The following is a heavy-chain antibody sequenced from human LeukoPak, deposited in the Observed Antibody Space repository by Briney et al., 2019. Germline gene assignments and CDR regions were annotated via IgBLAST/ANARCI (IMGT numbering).Heavy chain of an antibody. J-gene: IGHJ4*02. Sequence: PSETLSLTCTVSVDSISGYYWSWVRQPPGKGLEWVGYMYYSGNTNYNPSLKSRLTTSLDTSKNQFSLKLSSVTAADTAVYYCARGKYYFDYWGQGTLVTVSS. V-gene: IGHV4-59*01. CDR1: VDSISGYY. CDR2: MYYSGNT. CDR3: ARGKYYFDY.